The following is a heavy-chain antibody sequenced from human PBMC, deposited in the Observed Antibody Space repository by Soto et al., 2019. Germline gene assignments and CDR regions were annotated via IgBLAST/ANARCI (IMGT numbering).Heavy chain of an antibody. CDR1: GGTFSSYT. V-gene: IGHV1-69*02. J-gene: IGHJ6*03. Sequence: QVQLVQSGAEVKKPGSSVKVSCKASGGTFSSYTISWVRQAPGQGLEWMGRIIPILGIANYAQKLQGRVTITADKSTSTAYMELSSLRSEDTAVYYCARGGLLKNYYYYMDVWGKGTTVTVSS. CDR3: ARGGLLKNYYYYMDV. CDR2: IIPILGIA. D-gene: IGHD2-21*02.